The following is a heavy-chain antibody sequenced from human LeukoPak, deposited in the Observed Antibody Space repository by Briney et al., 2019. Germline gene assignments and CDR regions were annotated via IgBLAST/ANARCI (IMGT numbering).Heavy chain of an antibody. Sequence: SETLSLTXTVSGGSISSYYWSWIRQPPGKGLEWIGYIYYSGSTNYNPSLKSLVTISVDTSKNQFSLKLSSVTAADTAVYYCARAVEMASFWSFDYWGQGTLVTVSS. CDR1: GGSISSYY. CDR2: IYYSGST. J-gene: IGHJ4*02. D-gene: IGHD5-24*01. V-gene: IGHV4-59*01. CDR3: ARAVEMASFWSFDY.